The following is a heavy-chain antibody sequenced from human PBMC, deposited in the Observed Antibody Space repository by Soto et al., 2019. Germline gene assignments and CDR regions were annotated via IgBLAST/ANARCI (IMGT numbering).Heavy chain of an antibody. CDR1: GGTFSSYA. D-gene: IGHD3-3*01. Sequence: QVQLMQSGAEVKKPGSSVKVSCKASGGTFSSYAISWVRQAPGQGLEWMGGIIPIFGTANYAQKFQGRVTITADESTSTAYLELSSLRSEDTAVYYCARVDQIYDFWSGYLNWFDPWGQGTLVTVSS. CDR2: IIPIFGTA. V-gene: IGHV1-69*01. CDR3: ARVDQIYDFWSGYLNWFDP. J-gene: IGHJ5*02.